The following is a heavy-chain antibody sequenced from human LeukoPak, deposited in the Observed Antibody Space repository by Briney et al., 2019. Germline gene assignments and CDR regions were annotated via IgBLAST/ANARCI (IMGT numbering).Heavy chain of an antibody. J-gene: IGHJ4*02. CDR2: IKSDGNEK. V-gene: IGHV3-7*01. CDR3: AREVVDPYYYDSSGYYSL. D-gene: IGHD3-22*01. Sequence: PGGSLRLSCAASGFTFSSYWMSWVRQVPGKGLEWVASIKSDGNEKYYLDSVKGRFTISRDNAKNSLYLQMNSPRAEDTAVYYCAREVVDPYYYDSSGYYSLWGQGTLVTVSS. CDR1: GFTFSSYW.